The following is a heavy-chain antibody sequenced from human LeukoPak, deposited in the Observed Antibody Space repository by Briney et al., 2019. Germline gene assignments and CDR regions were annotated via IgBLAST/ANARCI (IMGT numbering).Heavy chain of an antibody. CDR3: ARGLRMIAFGGLHMDV. CDR1: GGSISSYY. CDR2: IYYSGST. V-gene: IGHV4-59*01. Sequence: SETLSLTCTVSGGSISSYYWSWIRQPPGKGLEWIGYIYYSGSTNYNPSLKSRVTISVDTSKNQFSLKLSSVTAADTAVYYCARGLRMIAFGGLHMDVWGKGTTV. D-gene: IGHD3-16*01. J-gene: IGHJ6*03.